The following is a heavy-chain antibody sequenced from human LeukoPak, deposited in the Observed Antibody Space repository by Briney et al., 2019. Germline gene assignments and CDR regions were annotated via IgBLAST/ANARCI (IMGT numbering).Heavy chain of an antibody. Sequence: GGSLRLSCAASGFTFSSYWMSWVRQAPGKGLEWVSVIYSGYSTYYADSVKGRFTISRDNSKNTVYLQMNSLRAEDTAVYYCASFPPDYDYDSRHAFDIWGQGTMVTVSS. CDR2: IYSGYST. J-gene: IGHJ3*02. CDR3: ASFPPDYDYDSRHAFDI. D-gene: IGHD3-22*01. V-gene: IGHV3-66*01. CDR1: GFTFSSYW.